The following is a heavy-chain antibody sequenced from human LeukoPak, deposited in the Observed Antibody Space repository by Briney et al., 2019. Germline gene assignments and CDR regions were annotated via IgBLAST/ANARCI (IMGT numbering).Heavy chain of an antibody. Sequence: GESLKISCKGSGYSFTSYWIGWVRQMPGKGLEWMGIIYPGDSDTRYSPSFQGQVTISADKSISTAYLQWSSLKASNTAMYYCARSLRYFDWLLPDGDAFDIWGQGTMVTVSS. D-gene: IGHD3-9*01. V-gene: IGHV5-51*01. CDR1: GYSFTSYW. J-gene: IGHJ3*02. CDR3: ARSLRYFDWLLPDGDAFDI. CDR2: IYPGDSDT.